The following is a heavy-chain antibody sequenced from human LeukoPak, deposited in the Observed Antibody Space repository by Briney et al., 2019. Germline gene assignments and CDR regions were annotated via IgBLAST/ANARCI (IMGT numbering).Heavy chain of an antibody. Sequence: GGSLRLSCAASGFTFSSYAMSWVRHAPGKGLEWVSAISGSGGSTYYADSVKGRFTISRDNSKNTLYLQMNSLRAEDTAVYYCAKTLYDFWSGYYGPFDYWGQGTLVTVSS. CDR2: ISGSGGST. J-gene: IGHJ4*02. CDR1: GFTFSSYA. D-gene: IGHD3-3*01. V-gene: IGHV3-23*01. CDR3: AKTLYDFWSGYYGPFDY.